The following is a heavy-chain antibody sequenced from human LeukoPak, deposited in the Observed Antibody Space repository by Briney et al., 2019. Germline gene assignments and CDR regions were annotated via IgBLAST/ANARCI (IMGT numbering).Heavy chain of an antibody. V-gene: IGHV4-59*08. CDR2: IHYSGST. CDR3: SRASYGDHFDY. D-gene: IGHD3-16*01. CDR1: DGSISSYY. Sequence: PSETLSLTCTVSDGSISSYYWSWIRQPPGKGLEWIGHIHYSGSTNYNPSLKSRVTISGDTSKNQFSLKLSSVIAADTAVYYCSRASYGDHFDYWGQGTLVTVSS. J-gene: IGHJ4*02.